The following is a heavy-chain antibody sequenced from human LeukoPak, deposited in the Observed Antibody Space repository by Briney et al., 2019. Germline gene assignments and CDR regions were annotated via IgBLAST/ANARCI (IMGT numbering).Heavy chain of an antibody. CDR3: ASENNYYDSSGYYLNFDY. D-gene: IGHD3-22*01. J-gene: IGHJ4*02. V-gene: IGHV4-39*01. CDR2: IYYSGST. CDR1: GGSISSSSYY. Sequence: PSETLSLTCTVSGGSISSSSYYWGWLRQPPGKGLEWIGSIYYSGSTYYNPSLKSRVTISVDTSKNQFSLKLSSVTAADTAVYYCASENNYYDSSGYYLNFDYWGQGTLVTVSS.